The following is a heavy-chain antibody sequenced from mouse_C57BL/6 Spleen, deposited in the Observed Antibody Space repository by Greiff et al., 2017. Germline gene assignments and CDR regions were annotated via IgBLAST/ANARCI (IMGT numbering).Heavy chain of an antibody. V-gene: IGHV1-42*01. CDR3: ARDLRYFDG. Sequence: EVQLQQSGPELVKPGASVKISCKASGYSFTGYYMNWVKQSPEKSLEWIGEINPSTGGTTYNQKFKAKATLTVDKSSSTAYMQLKSLTSEDSAVYYCARDLRYFDGWGTGTTVTVSS. J-gene: IGHJ1*03. CDR1: GYSFTGYY. CDR2: INPSTGGT.